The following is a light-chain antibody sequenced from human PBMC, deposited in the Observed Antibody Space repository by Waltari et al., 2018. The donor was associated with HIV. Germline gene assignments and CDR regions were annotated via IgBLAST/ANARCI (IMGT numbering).Light chain of an antibody. V-gene: IGLV2-14*03. CDR1: SSDIDVYKY. CDR3: SSYTTTSTLYV. J-gene: IGLJ1*01. Sequence: QSTLTQPASVSGSPGQSVTISCTGISSDIDVYKYFSWYQQHPGKAPKLLIYDVRNRPSGVSHRFSGSKSANTASLTISGLQAEDEADYYCSSYTTTSTLYVFGTGTKVTV. CDR2: DVR.